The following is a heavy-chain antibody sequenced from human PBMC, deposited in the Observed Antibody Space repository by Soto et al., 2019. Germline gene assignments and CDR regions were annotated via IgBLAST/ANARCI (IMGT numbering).Heavy chain of an antibody. CDR1: GYTFTSYG. V-gene: IGHV1-18*01. J-gene: IGHJ4*02. D-gene: IGHD3-10*01. Sequence: ASVKVSCKASGYTFTSYGISWVRQAPLQGLEWMGCISAYNGNTNYAQKLQGRVTMTTDTSTSTAYMELRSLRSDDTAVYYCARGRLLWFGDPNFDYWGQGTLVTVSS. CDR3: ARGRLLWFGDPNFDY. CDR2: ISAYNGNT.